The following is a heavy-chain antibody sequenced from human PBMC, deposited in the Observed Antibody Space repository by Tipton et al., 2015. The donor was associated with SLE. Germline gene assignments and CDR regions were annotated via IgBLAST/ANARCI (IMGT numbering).Heavy chain of an antibody. CDR3: ARVWSGYSSSYFDL. J-gene: IGHJ2*01. CDR1: GGSFSSSSYY. Sequence: LRLSCAVYGGSFSSSSYYRGWIRQPPGKGLEWIGSIYYSGSTYYNPSLKSRVTISVDTSKNQFSLKLSSVTAADTAIYYCARVWSGYSSSYFDLWGRGTLVTVSS. D-gene: IGHD3-3*01. V-gene: IGHV4-39*07. CDR2: IYYSGST.